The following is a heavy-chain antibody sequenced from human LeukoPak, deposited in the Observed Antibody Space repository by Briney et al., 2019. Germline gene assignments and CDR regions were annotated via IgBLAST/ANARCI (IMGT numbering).Heavy chain of an antibody. Sequence: GGSLRLSCAASGFTFSSYWMSWVRQAPGKGLEWVANIKQDGSEKYYVDSVKGRFTISRDNAKNSLYLQMNGLRAEDTAVYYCAREEHGSGVDAFDIWGQGTMVTVSS. D-gene: IGHD3-10*01. J-gene: IGHJ3*02. CDR3: AREEHGSGVDAFDI. CDR1: GFTFSSYW. V-gene: IGHV3-7*01. CDR2: IKQDGSEK.